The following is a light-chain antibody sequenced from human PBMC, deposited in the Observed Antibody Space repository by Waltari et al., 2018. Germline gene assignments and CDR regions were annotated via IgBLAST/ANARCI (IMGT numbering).Light chain of an antibody. V-gene: IGKV3-20*01. CDR2: DAS. J-gene: IGKJ1*01. CDR3: QMYRSLPAT. CDR1: QRVGRS. Sequence: EIVLTQSPGTLSLSPGERVTLSCRASQRVGRSLAWYQQKPGQAPRLLIYDASSRATGIPDRFSGSGSGTDFSLTISRPEPEDFAVYYCQMYRSLPATFGQGTKVEIK.